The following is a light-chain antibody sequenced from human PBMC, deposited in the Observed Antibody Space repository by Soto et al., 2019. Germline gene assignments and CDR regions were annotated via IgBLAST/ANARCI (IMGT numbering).Light chain of an antibody. CDR2: GAS. Sequence: EIVLTQSPGTLSLSPGERATLSCRASKSVSSSYLAWYQQKPGQAPRLLIYGASSRATGIPDRFSGSGSVTDFTLTISRLEPEDFAVYYCQQYGSSPYTFGQGTKLEIK. J-gene: IGKJ2*01. CDR3: QQYGSSPYT. CDR1: KSVSSSY. V-gene: IGKV3-20*01.